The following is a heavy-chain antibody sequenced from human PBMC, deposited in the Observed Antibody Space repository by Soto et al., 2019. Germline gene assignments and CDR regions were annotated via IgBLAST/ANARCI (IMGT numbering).Heavy chain of an antibody. CDR1: GYTFTDDY. Sequence: ASVKVSCKASGYTFTDDYRHWVRQARGQGLEWMGCINPKSGDTMYPQKFQGRVTMTWDTSISTAYMALTRLRSDDTAVYYCARDLAKGGGSEGFDYWGQGTLVTVSS. J-gene: IGHJ4*02. CDR3: ARDLAKGGGSEGFDY. D-gene: IGHD1-26*01. V-gene: IGHV1-2*02. CDR2: INPKSGDT.